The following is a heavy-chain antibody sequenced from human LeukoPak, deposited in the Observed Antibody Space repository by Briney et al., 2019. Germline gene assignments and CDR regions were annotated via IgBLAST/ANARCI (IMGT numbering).Heavy chain of an antibody. CDR1: GFTFSSYS. V-gene: IGHV3-48*02. CDR3: ARDHPNYYDSSGL. D-gene: IGHD3-22*01. Sequence: GGSLRLSCAASGFTFSSYSMNWVRQAPGKGLEWVSYISSSSTIYYADSVKGRFTISRDNAKNSLYLQMNSLRDEDTAVYYCARDHPNYYDSSGLWGQGTLVTVSS. CDR2: ISSSSTI. J-gene: IGHJ4*02.